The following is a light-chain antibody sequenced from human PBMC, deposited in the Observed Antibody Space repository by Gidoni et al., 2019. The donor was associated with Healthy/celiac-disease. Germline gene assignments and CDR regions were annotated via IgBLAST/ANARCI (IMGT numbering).Light chain of an antibody. Sequence: DPVTITCRASQSISSYLNWYRQKPGKAPKLLIYAASGLQSGVPSRFSGSGSGTDFTLTISSLQPEDLETYYGQQSYSTPQTFGQGTKVEIK. CDR2: AAS. CDR1: QSISSY. CDR3: QQSYSTPQT. J-gene: IGKJ1*01. V-gene: IGKV1-39*01.